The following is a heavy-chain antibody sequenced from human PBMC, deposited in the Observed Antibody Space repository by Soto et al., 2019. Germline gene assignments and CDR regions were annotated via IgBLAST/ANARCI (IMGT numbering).Heavy chain of an antibody. CDR3: ARGNALDI. CDR1: GGTFSSFA. Sequence: GASVKVSCKASGGTFSSFAINWVRQAPGQGPEWMGGTIPTLGTANYAQKFQGRVTVIADETTNTASLELTSLRSEDTAVYYCARGNALDIWGQGTTVTVSS. J-gene: IGHJ6*02. V-gene: IGHV1-69*13. CDR2: TIPTLGTA.